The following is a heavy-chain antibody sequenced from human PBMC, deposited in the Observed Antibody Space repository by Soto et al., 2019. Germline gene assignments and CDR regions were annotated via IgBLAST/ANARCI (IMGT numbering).Heavy chain of an antibody. Sequence: ASVEDSCRASGDSFSFYGIDWVRQAPGQGLEWMGWINPSDGNRNFAQKFEDRVTMTTATSTNTVFLELRSLKSDDTAIYYCARDRLRGYDCSCFYSWGERPSFTVPS. CDR2: INPSDGNR. CDR1: GDSFSFYG. V-gene: IGHV1-18*04. J-gene: IGHJ4*02. D-gene: IGHD3-22*01. CDR3: ARDRLRGYDCSCFYS.